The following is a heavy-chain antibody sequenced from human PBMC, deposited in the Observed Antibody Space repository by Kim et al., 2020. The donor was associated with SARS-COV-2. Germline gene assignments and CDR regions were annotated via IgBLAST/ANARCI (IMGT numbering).Heavy chain of an antibody. J-gene: IGHJ4*02. D-gene: IGHD3-3*01. CDR3: GKGPNLWRGYPFDV. V-gene: IGHV3-48*03. CDR1: GFTFSSYE. CDR2: ISSSGSTI. Sequence: GGSLRLSCAASGFTFSSYEMNWVRQAPGQGLERVSFISSSGSTIYYADPVKGRLTISRDNAKNSLYFQMNSQRAEDTAVFYCGKGPNLWRGYPFDVLGQG.